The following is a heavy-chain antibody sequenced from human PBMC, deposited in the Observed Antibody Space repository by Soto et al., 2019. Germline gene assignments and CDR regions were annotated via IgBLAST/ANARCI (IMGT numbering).Heavy chain of an antibody. Sequence: GGSLRLSCAASGFTFNIYAMSWVRQAPGKGLEWVSAISGSGGGTYYADSVEGRFTISRDNSNNTLYLQMSSLRAEDTAVYYCAKCGYDCSSRLLRSFPHWCQGTLVTVSP. D-gene: IGHD2-2*01. CDR2: ISGSGGGT. CDR1: GFTFNIYA. J-gene: IGHJ1*01. CDR3: AKCGYDCSSRLLRSFPH. V-gene: IGHV3-23*01.